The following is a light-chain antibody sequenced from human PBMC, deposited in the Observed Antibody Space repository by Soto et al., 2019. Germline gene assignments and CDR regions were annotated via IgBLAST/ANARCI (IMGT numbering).Light chain of an antibody. CDR1: QGITYY. Sequence: DIQMTQSPSSLSASVGDRVTITCRASQGITYYLAWYQQKPGKAPKLLIYALSNLQSGVPSRFSGSGTGTEFTLIISSLQPEDVGNYFCQQSYSTPLTFGGGTKVQI. J-gene: IGKJ4*01. CDR3: QQSYSTPLT. CDR2: ALS. V-gene: IGKV1-39*01.